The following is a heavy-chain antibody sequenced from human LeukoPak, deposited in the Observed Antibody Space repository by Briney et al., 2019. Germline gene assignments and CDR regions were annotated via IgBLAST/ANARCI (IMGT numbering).Heavy chain of an antibody. Sequence: GGSLRLSCAASGFTFSIYWMSWVRQAPGKGLEWVANIKQDGSEKYYVDSVKGRFTISRDNAKNPLYLQMNSLRAEDTAVYYCARVVEMATIDYWGQGTLVTVSS. CDR2: IKQDGSEK. CDR1: GFTFSIYW. J-gene: IGHJ4*02. V-gene: IGHV3-7*01. CDR3: ARVVEMATIDY. D-gene: IGHD5-24*01.